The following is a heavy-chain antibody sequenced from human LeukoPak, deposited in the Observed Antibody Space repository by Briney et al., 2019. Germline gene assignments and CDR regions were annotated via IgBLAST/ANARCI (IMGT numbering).Heavy chain of an antibody. D-gene: IGHD2-21*01. Sequence: PGGSLRLSCAASGFTFSSYAMSWVRQAPGKGLEWVSAISGSGGSTYYADSVKGRFTISRDNSKNTLYLQMNSLRAEDTAVYYCAKGASRAYCGGDCYIYYMDVWGKGTTVTVSS. CDR1: GFTFSSYA. CDR3: AKGASRAYCGGDCYIYYMDV. J-gene: IGHJ6*03. CDR2: ISGSGGST. V-gene: IGHV3-23*01.